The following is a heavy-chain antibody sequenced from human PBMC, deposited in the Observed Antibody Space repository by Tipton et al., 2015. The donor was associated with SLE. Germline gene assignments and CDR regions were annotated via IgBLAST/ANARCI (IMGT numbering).Heavy chain of an antibody. V-gene: IGHV3-30*03. Sequence: SLRLSCAASGFTFSYNAMHGVRQAPGKGLEWVAFMSNDGKNQHYADSEKGRFTISRDNSKKKRFLQMNSLRPEDTAVYYCGRDNYSLDYWGQGTLVTVSS. CDR3: GRDNYSLDY. D-gene: IGHD4-11*01. J-gene: IGHJ4*02. CDR1: GFTFSYNA. CDR2: MSNDGKNQ.